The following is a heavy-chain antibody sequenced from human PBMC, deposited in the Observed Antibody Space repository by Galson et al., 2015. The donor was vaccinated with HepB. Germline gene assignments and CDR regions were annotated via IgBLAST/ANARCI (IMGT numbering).Heavy chain of an antibody. V-gene: IGHV3-48*01. CDR2: INPSSSTI. J-gene: IGHJ3*02. Sequence: SLRLSCAASGFAFSSYTMNWVRQAPGKGLEWISYINPSSSTIFYADSVKGRFTISRDNAKNSLYLQMNSLRAEDTAVYYCASPMYSSSWTEAFDIWGQGTMVTVSP. CDR1: GFAFSSYT. CDR3: ASPMYSSSWTEAFDI. D-gene: IGHD6-13*01.